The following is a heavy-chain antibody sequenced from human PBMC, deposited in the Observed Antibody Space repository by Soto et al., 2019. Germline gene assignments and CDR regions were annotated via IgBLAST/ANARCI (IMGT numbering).Heavy chain of an antibody. D-gene: IGHD5-12*01. Sequence: SETLSLTCAVYGGSFSGYYWSRIRQPPGKGLEWIGEINHSGSTNYNPSLKSRVTISVDTSKNQFSLKLSSVTAADTAVYYCARGSPVATVTNSRRGNWFDYWGQGTLVTVSS. V-gene: IGHV4-34*01. CDR1: GGSFSGYY. J-gene: IGHJ4*02. CDR3: ARGSPVATVTNSRRGNWFDY. CDR2: INHSGST.